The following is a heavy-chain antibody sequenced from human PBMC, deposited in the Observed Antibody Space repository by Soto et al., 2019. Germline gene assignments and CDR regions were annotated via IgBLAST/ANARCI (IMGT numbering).Heavy chain of an antibody. CDR2: ISPIIGTA. CDR3: ARSSYYDFWSGSGPSYYYYGMDV. CDR1: GYTFTSYG. V-gene: IGHV1-69*13. J-gene: IGHJ6*02. Sequence: ASVKVSCKASGYTFTSYGISWVRQAPGQGLEWMGWISPIIGTANYAQKLQGRVTITADESTSTAYMELSSLRSEDTAVYYCARSSYYDFWSGSGPSYYYYGMDVWGQGTTVTVSS. D-gene: IGHD3-3*01.